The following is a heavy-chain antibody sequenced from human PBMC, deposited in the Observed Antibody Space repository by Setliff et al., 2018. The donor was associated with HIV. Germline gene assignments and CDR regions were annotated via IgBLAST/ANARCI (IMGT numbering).Heavy chain of an antibody. CDR2: VNPNSGGT. CDR3: TRGGIYCGNDGCHRYFFDF. J-gene: IGHJ4*02. Sequence: ASVKVSCKASGYTFTGYYMHWVRQAPGQGLEWMGWVNPNSGGTNYAQKFQGRVTMTRDTSISTAYMELRRLTSDDTALYYCTRGGIYCGNDGCHRYFFDFWGQGTLVTVSS. CDR1: GYTFTGYY. V-gene: IGHV1-2*02. D-gene: IGHD2-21*01.